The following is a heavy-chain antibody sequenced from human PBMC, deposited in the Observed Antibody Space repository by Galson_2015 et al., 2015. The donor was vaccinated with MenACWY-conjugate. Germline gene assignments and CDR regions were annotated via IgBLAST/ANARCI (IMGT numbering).Heavy chain of an antibody. J-gene: IGHJ5*02. Sequence: LSLTCTVSRGSISRSSYYWGWIRQPPGKGLEWIGSIYYSGSTYYNPSLKSRVTISVVTSKNQFSLKLSSVTAADTAMYYCARSGYGSGSSNWFDPWGQGTLVTVSS. CDR1: RGSISRSSYY. CDR2: IYYSGST. CDR3: ARSGYGSGSSNWFDP. D-gene: IGHD3-10*01. V-gene: IGHV4-39*07.